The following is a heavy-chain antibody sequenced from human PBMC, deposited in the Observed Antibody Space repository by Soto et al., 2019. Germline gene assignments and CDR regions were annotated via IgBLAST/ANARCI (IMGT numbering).Heavy chain of an antibody. CDR1: GYTFTSHG. V-gene: IGHV1-18*01. CDR3: ARARVPYDAFDI. J-gene: IGHJ3*02. Sequence: ASVKVSCKASGYTFTSHGIIWVRQAPGQGLEWMGWISAYNGNTNYAQKLQGRVTMTTDTSTSTAYMELRSLRSDDTAVYYCARARVPYDAFDIWGQGTMVTVSS. CDR2: ISAYNGNT.